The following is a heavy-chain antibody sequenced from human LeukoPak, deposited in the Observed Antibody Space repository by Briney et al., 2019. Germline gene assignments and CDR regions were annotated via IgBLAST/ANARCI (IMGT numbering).Heavy chain of an antibody. CDR1: GFTFSSYS. V-gene: IGHV3-21*04. D-gene: IGHD3-16*01. CDR3: SRDYVHGPLDY. CDR2: ISSSSSYI. Sequence: PGGSLRLSCAASGFTFSSYSMNWVRQAPGKGLEWVSSISSSSSYIYYADSVKGRFTISRDNAKNSLYLQVNSLRADDQAGYYLSRDYVHGPLDYWGKGTLVTVSS. J-gene: IGHJ4*02.